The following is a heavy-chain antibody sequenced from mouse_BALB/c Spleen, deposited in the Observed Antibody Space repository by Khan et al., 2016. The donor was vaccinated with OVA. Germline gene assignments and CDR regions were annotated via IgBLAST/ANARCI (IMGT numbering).Heavy chain of an antibody. D-gene: IGHD2-1*01. CDR1: GFNIKDTY. V-gene: IGHV14-3*02. Sequence: EVQLQQSGAELVKPGASVKLSCTASGFNIKDTYIHWVKERPEQGPEWIGRIDPANGDTKYDPKFQGKATITADTSSNTAYLQLSSLTSEDTAVXYCATLYGSPFTYWGQGTLVTVSA. J-gene: IGHJ3*01. CDR2: IDPANGDT. CDR3: ATLYGSPFTY.